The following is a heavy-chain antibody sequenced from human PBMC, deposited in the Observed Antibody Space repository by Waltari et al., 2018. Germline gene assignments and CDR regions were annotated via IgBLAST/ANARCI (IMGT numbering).Heavy chain of an antibody. CDR1: GFAVSSND. CDR2: IYIGGSI. D-gene: IGHD6-13*01. CDR3: ARDLGGIAAR. Sequence: EVQLVESGGGLIQPGGSLRLSCAASGFAVSSNDMSWVRQAPGKRLEWVSIIYIGGSIYYADSVKGRFTMSRDTSKNTLYLQMNSLRAEDTAVYYCARDLGGIAARWGQGTLVTVSS. V-gene: IGHV3-53*01. J-gene: IGHJ4*02.